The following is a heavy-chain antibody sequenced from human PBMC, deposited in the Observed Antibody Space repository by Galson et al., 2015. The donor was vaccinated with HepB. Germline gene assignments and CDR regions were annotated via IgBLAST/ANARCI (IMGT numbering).Heavy chain of an antibody. D-gene: IGHD3-22*01. J-gene: IGHJ4*02. CDR2: IYWDDDK. CDR1: GFSLSTSGVG. Sequence: PALVKPTQTLTLTCTFSGFSLSTSGVGVGWIRQPPGKALEWLALIYWDDDKRYSPSLKSRLTITKDTSKNQVVLTMTNMDPVDTATYYCALEDYYDTGRPVGYWGQGTLVTVSS. CDR3: ALEDYYDTGRPVGY. V-gene: IGHV2-5*02.